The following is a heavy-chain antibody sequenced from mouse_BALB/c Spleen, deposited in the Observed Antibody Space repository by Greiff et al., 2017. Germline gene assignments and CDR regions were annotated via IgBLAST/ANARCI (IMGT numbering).Heavy chain of an antibody. Sequence: EVKLQESGAELVKPGASVKLSCTASGFNIKDTYMHWVKQRPEQGLEWIGRIDPANGNTKYDPKFQGKATITADTSSNTAYLQLSSLTSEDTAVYYCAREGYSYAMDYWGQGTSVTVSS. CDR1: GFNIKDTY. J-gene: IGHJ4*01. CDR3: AREGYSYAMDY. V-gene: IGHV14-3*02. CDR2: IDPANGNT.